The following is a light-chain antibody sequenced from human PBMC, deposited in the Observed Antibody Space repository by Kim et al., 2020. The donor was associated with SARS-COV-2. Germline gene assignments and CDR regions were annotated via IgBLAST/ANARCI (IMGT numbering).Light chain of an antibody. CDR3: QQYGYSPWT. J-gene: IGKJ1*01. CDR2: GAS. V-gene: IGKV3-20*01. Sequence: PGVRATRSCRASQSVSDSNLAWYQHKPGRAPRLLIYGASTRATGIPDRFSGSGSGTDFTLTISRLEPEDFAMYYCQQYGYSPWTFGQGTKVDIK. CDR1: QSVSDSN.